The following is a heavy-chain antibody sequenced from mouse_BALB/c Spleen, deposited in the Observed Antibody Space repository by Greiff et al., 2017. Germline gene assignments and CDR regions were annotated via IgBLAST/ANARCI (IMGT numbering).Heavy chain of an antibody. D-gene: IGHD3-3*01. CDR3: ARRLYNYYAMDY. CDR1: GFTFSSFG. CDR2: ISSGSSTI. Sequence: EVNVVESGGGLVQPGGSRKLSCAASGFTFSSFGMHWVRQAPEKGLEWVAYISSGSSTIYYADTVKGRFTISRDNPKNTLFLQMTSLRSEDTAMYYCARRLYNYYAMDYWGQGTSVTVSS. V-gene: IGHV5-17*02. J-gene: IGHJ4*01.